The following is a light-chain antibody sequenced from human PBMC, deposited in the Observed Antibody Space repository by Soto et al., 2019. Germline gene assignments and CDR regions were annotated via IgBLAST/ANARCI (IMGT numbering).Light chain of an antibody. CDR2: GAS. Sequence: EIAMTQSRATLSVSPGERATHACRASQSVISTLAWYQQKPGQAPRLLIYGASTRATGIPARFSGSGSGTEFTLTISSLQSEDFAVYYCQQYNNWPPYTFGQGTKLEIK. CDR1: QSVIST. J-gene: IGKJ2*01. CDR3: QQYNNWPPYT. V-gene: IGKV3-15*01.